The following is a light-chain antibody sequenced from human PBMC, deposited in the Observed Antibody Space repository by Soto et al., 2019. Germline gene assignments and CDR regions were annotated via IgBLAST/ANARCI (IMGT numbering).Light chain of an antibody. V-gene: IGKV3-20*01. CDR3: QQYGSSEII. Sequence: ENVLPKSPGTLSLSPVDRATLFFSSRQSLTNPYIAWYQQKPGQAPRLLIYDISSRATGIPDRFSGSVSGTDFTLTITRLEPEDFAVFYCQQYGSSEIIFGQGTRLEIK. CDR2: DIS. J-gene: IGKJ5*01. CDR1: QSLTNPY.